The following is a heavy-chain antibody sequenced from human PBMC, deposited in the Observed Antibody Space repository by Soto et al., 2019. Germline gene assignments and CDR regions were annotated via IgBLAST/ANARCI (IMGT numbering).Heavy chain of an antibody. Sequence: EVQLLESGGGLVQPGGSLRLSCAASGFSFSTYVMTWVRQSPGKGLERVSAIGRSGDSTNYADSVKGRFTISRDNSKNSGYLQMNSRRGEATAMYYCAKLERGEDWGKGTLVTVSS. V-gene: IGHV3-23*01. D-gene: IGHD3-10*01. CDR3: AKLERGED. CDR2: IGRSGDST. J-gene: IGHJ4*02. CDR1: GFSFSTYV.